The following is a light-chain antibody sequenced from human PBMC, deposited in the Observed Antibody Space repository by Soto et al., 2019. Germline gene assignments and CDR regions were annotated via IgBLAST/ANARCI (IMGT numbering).Light chain of an antibody. CDR3: QQRSNWPLS. V-gene: IGKV3-11*01. J-gene: IGKJ4*01. CDR2: DAS. CDR1: QSVSSS. Sequence: EIVLTQSPVTLSLSPGERATLSCRASQSVSSSLAWHQQKPGQAPRLLIYDASNRATGIPARFSGSGSETDFNLTVSSLEPEDFAVYYCQQRSNWPLSFGGGTKVEIK.